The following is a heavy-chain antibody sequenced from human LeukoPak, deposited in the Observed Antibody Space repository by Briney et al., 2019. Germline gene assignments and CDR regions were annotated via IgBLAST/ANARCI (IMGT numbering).Heavy chain of an antibody. CDR2: IYTSGNT. CDR1: GGSISSYY. D-gene: IGHD2-2*01. Sequence: SETLSLTCTVSGGSISSYYWSWIRQPAGKGLEWIGRIYTSGNTNYNPSLKSRVTMSVDTSKNQFSLKLSSVTAADTAVYYCAKGRSTSCCNWFDPWGQGTLVTVSS. V-gene: IGHV4-4*07. J-gene: IGHJ5*02. CDR3: AKGRSTSCCNWFDP.